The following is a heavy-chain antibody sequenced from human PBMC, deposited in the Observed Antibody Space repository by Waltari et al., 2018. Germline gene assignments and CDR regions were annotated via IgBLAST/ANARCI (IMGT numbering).Heavy chain of an antibody. CDR2: IYRGGSI. CDR3: ARLSDPNKYYYGMDV. Sequence: EVQLVQSGGGLIPPGGSLRLSCAASGLSVIDNYMSWVRQAPGKGLEWVSVIYRGGSIKYGDSVKGRFTLSRDNSKNTLFLQMNSLRSEDTAVYYWARLSDPNKYYYGMDVWGQGTTVTVSS. J-gene: IGHJ6*02. V-gene: IGHV3-53*01. D-gene: IGHD3-16*02. CDR1: GLSVIDNY.